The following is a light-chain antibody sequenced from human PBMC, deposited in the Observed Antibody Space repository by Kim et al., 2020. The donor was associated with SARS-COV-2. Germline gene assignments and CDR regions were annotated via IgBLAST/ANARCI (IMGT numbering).Light chain of an antibody. CDR2: DTN. CDR1: GSAVATNYL. Sequence: GETVTLPCGVTGSAVATNYLPTWYQQHPGKAPRMMISDTNTRPSGVPDRFSGSKSGNTASLTISGLQADDEADYYCCPYVGSSTWVFGGGTQLTVL. J-gene: IGLJ3*02. V-gene: IGLV2-23*01. CDR3: CPYVGSSTWV.